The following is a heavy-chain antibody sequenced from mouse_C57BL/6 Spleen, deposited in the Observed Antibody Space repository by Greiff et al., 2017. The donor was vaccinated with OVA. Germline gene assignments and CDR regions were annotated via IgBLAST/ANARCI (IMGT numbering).Heavy chain of an antibody. CDR2: ISSGSSTI. Sequence: DVQLVESGGGLVKPGGSLKLSCAASGFTFSDYGMHWVRQAPEKGLEWVAYISSGSSTIYYADTVKGRFTISRDNAKNTLFLQMTSLRSEDTAMYYCASPLRSYAMDYWGQGTSVTVSS. CDR1: GFTFSDYG. D-gene: IGHD1-1*01. CDR3: ASPLRSYAMDY. V-gene: IGHV5-17*01. J-gene: IGHJ4*01.